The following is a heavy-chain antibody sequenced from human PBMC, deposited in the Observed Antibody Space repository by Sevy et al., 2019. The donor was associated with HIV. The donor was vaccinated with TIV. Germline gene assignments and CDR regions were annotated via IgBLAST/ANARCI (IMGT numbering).Heavy chain of an antibody. J-gene: IGHJ4*02. V-gene: IGHV3-53*01. Sequence: GGSLRLSCAASGFSVSSNYMSWVSQAPGKGLEWVSIIYTGGSTYYADSVKGRFTISRDNSKNTLYLQMNSLRAEDTAVYYCARRVPYGSGSFFDYWGQGTLVTVSS. CDR2: IYTGGST. CDR3: ARRVPYGSGSFFDY. D-gene: IGHD3-10*01. CDR1: GFSVSSNY.